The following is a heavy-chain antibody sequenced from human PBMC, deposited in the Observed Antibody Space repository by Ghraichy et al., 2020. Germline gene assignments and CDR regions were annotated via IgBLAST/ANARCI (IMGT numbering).Heavy chain of an antibody. D-gene: IGHD1-26*01. CDR3: AKGIVPVAVSQHYYYGMDV. V-gene: IGHV1-2*02. CDR1: GYSFTGYY. Sequence: ASVKVSCKASGYSFTGYYMHWVRQAPGQGLEWMGWINPSSGDTKYAQKFQGRVTMTRDTSINTAYMELSGLRFDDTAVFYCAKGIVPVAVSQHYYYGMDVCGQGTSVTVSS. J-gene: IGHJ6*02. CDR2: INPSSGDT.